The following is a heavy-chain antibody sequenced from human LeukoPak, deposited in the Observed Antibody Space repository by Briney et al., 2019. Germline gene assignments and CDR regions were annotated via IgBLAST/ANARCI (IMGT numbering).Heavy chain of an antibody. J-gene: IGHJ2*01. D-gene: IGHD5-24*01. V-gene: IGHV1-8*03. CDR1: GYTFTSYD. Sequence: GASVKVSCKASGYTFTSYDINWVRQATGQGLEWMGWMTPNSGYTGYAQKFQGRVTITRNTSITTAYMELSSLRFEDTAVYYCATGRDGYNFGYFDLWSRVTLVTVSS. CDR3: ATGRDGYNFGYFDL. CDR2: MTPNSGYT.